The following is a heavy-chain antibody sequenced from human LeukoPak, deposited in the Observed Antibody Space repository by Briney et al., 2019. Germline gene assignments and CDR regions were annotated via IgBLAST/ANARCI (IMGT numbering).Heavy chain of an antibody. Sequence: SQTLSLTCTVSGGSISSGDYYWSWIRQPPGKGLEWIGYIYYSGSTYYNPSLKSRVTISVDTSKNQFSLKLSSVTPEDTAVYYCARGTGDSCKDWGLGTLVTVSS. J-gene: IGHJ4*02. V-gene: IGHV4-30-4*01. CDR1: GGSISSGDYY. CDR3: ARGTGDSCKD. CDR2: IYYSGST. D-gene: IGHD3-22*01.